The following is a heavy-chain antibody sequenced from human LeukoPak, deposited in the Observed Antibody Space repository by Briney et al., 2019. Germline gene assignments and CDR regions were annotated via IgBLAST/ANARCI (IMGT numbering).Heavy chain of an antibody. CDR1: GFTVSSNY. J-gene: IGHJ4*02. V-gene: IGHV3-53*01. D-gene: IGHD3-22*01. Sequence: GGSLRLSCAASGFTVSSNYMSWVRQAPGKGLEWVSVIYSGGSTYYADSVKGRFTISRDNSKNTLYLQMNSLRAEDTAVYYCARTSYYYDSSGYYSAYYFDYWGQGTLVTVSS. CDR2: IYSGGST. CDR3: ARTSYYYDSSGYYSAYYFDY.